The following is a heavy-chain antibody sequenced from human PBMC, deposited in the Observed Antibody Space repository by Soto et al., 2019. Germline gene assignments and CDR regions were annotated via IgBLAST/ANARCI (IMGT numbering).Heavy chain of an antibody. CDR3: ARRKERSGPYYLDS. D-gene: IGHD6-25*01. V-gene: IGHV1-8*01. CDR1: GYTFISFD. J-gene: IGHJ4*02. CDR2: MNPNTGNT. Sequence: QVQLVRSGAEVKKPGASVRVSCQASGYTFISFDINWVRQATGQGLEWMGWMNPNTGNTGYEQKFQGRFTMTRNTSIGTAYMELSSLTSEDTAVYYCARRKERSGPYYLDSWGQGTLVTVSS.